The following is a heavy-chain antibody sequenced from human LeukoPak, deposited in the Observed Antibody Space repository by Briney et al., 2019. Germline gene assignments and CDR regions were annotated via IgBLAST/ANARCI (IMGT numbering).Heavy chain of an antibody. V-gene: IGHV4-61*02. CDR1: GGSISSGSYF. J-gene: IGHJ4*02. Sequence: RASETLSLTCTVSGGSISSGSYFWSWIRQPAGKGLEWIGRIYSSGSTNYNPSLKSRVTISVDTSKNQFSLKLTSVTAADTAVYYCAREVVAAPGTVDYWGQGTLVTVSS. CDR3: AREVVAAPGTVDY. D-gene: IGHD6-13*01. CDR2: IYSSGST.